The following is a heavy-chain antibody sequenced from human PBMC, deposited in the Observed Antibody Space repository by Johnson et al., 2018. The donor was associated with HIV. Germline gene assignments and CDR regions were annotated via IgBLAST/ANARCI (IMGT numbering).Heavy chain of an antibody. J-gene: IGHJ3*02. V-gene: IGHV3-66*01. CDR2: IYSDGST. CDR1: GFTVSSNY. CDR3: ARLKNGAFDI. D-gene: IGHD2-8*01. Sequence: VYLVESGGGLVQPGGSLRLSCAASGFTVSSNYMSWVCQAPGKGLEWVSVIYSDGSTYFADSVKGRFPISRDNSKNTLFLQMNSLRVEDTAVYYCARLKNGAFDIWGQGTMVTVSS.